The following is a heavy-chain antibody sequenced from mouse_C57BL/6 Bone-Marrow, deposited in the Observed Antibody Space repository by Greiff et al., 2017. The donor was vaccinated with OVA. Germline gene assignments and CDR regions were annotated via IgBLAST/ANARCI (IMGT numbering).Heavy chain of an antibody. J-gene: IGHJ3*01. CDR2: IDPNSGGT. CDR3: ARREDYYGSSYVSWFAY. CDR1: GYTFTSYW. D-gene: IGHD1-1*01. V-gene: IGHV1-72*01. Sequence: VQLQQPGAELVKPGASVKLSCKASGYTFTSYWMHWVRQRPGRGLEWIGRIDPNSGGTKYNEKFKSKATLTVDKPSSTAYMQLSSQTSEDSAVYYCARREDYYGSSYVSWFAYWGQGTLVTVSA.